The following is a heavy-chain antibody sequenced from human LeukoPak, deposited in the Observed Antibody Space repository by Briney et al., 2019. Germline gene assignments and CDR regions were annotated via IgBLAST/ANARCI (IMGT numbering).Heavy chain of an antibody. CDR3: ARESGSSWYYFDY. Sequence: PGGSLRLSCAASGFSFSSYWMHWVRQAPGKGLMWVSRINSDGSSTNYADSVKGRFTISRDNAKNTLYLQMNSLRAEDTAVYYCARESGSSWYYFDYWGQGTLVTVSS. V-gene: IGHV3-74*01. CDR2: INSDGSST. CDR1: GFSFSSYW. D-gene: IGHD6-13*01. J-gene: IGHJ4*02.